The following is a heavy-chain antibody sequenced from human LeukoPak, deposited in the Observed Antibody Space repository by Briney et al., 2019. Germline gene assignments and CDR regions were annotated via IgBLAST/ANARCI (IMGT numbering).Heavy chain of an antibody. V-gene: IGHV3-7*01. D-gene: IGHD3-3*02. CDR2: IKQDGSEK. CDR1: GFTFSSYW. Sequence: GGSLRLSCAASGFTFSSYWMSWVRQAPGKGLEWVANIKQDGSEKYYVDSVKGRFTISRDNAKNSLYLQMNSLRVEDTAVYYCARGHSSISFGYYFDCWGQGTLVTVSS. J-gene: IGHJ4*02. CDR3: ARGHSSISFGYYFDC.